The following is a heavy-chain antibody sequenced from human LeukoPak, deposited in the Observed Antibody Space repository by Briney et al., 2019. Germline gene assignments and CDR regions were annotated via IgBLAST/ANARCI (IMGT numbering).Heavy chain of an antibody. V-gene: IGHV1-69*13. CDR2: IIPIFGTA. D-gene: IGHD3-3*01. CDR3: ARGLMSPIRFLDVRDAFDI. CDR1: GGTFSSYA. Sequence: SVKVSCKASGGTFSSYAISWVRQAPGQGLEWMGGIIPIFGTANYAQKFQGRVTITADESTSTAYMELSSLRSEDTAVYYCARGLMSPIRFLDVRDAFDIWGQGTMVIVSS. J-gene: IGHJ3*02.